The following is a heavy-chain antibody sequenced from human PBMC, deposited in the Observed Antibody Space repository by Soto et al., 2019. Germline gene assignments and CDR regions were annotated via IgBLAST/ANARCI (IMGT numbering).Heavy chain of an antibody. CDR1: EYTFSGYY. J-gene: IGHJ4*02. CDR3: ATSSDWSPLLDY. Sequence: ASVKVSCKASEYTFSGYYLHWVRQAPGQRLEWLGWINPNGGGTIYAQRFQGRLIMTRDTSITTAYMELSRLTSDDTAFYYCATSSDWSPLLDYWGQGTLVTVSS. CDR2: INPNGGGT. V-gene: IGHV1-2*02. D-gene: IGHD6-19*01.